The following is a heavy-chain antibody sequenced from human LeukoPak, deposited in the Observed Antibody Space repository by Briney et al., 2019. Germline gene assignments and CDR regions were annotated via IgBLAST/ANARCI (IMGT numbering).Heavy chain of an antibody. CDR1: GGSFSTYY. Sequence: PSETLSLTCAVYGGSFSTYYWTWIRQPPGKGLEWIAYIYYSGSTNYNPSLKSRVTISVDTSKNQFSLRLSSVTAADTAVYYCARASYSYDINGWVPFDYWGQGTLVTVSS. CDR2: IYYSGST. CDR3: ARASYSYDINGWVPFDY. D-gene: IGHD3-22*01. V-gene: IGHV4-59*08. J-gene: IGHJ4*02.